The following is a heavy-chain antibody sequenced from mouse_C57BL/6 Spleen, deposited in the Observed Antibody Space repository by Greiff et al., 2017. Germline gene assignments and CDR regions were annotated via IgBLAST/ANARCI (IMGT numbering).Heavy chain of an antibody. D-gene: IGHD2-4*01. J-gene: IGHJ3*01. CDR3: ARHGYDYDGFAY. V-gene: IGHV1-62-2*01. CDR2: FYPGSGSI. CDR1: GYTFTEYT. Sequence: VQRVESGAELAKPGASVKLSCKASGYTFTEYTIHWVKQRSGQGLEWIGWFYPGSGSIKYNEKFKDKATLTADKSSSTVYMELSRLTSEDSAVYFCARHGYDYDGFAYWGQGTLVTVSA.